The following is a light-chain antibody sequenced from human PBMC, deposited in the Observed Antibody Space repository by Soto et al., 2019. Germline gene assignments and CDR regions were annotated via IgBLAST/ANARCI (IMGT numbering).Light chain of an antibody. CDR3: SSYAGSNNLV. V-gene: IGLV2-8*01. Sequence: QSALTQPPSASGSRGQSVTISCTGTSSDVGAYNYVSWYQQHPGKAPRLMIYEVSKRPSGVPDRFSGSKSGNTASLTVSGLQAEDEADYYCSSYAGSNNLVFGGGTKLPVL. CDR1: SSDVGAYNY. J-gene: IGLJ2*01. CDR2: EVS.